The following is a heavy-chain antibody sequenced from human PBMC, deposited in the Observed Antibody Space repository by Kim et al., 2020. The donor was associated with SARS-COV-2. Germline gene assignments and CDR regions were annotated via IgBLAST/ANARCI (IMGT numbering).Heavy chain of an antibody. J-gene: IGHJ6*02. Sequence: LKGRYNVSRDYSKHTLYLQMNSLKAEDTAVYYCAKQGYRCELETYYGMDRWGQGTTVTVSS. CDR3: AKQGYRCELETYYGMDR. D-gene: IGHD5-12*01. V-gene: IGHV3-30*02.